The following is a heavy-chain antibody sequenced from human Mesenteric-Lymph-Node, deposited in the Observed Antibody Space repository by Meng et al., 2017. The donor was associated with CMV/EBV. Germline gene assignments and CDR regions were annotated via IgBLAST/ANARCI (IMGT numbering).Heavy chain of an antibody. CDR3: ARVRQIVGAVTNWFDP. CDR1: GYSFTNYW. Sequence: GESLKISCKGSGYSFTNYWIGWVRQMPGKGLEWMGIIYPGDSDTRYSPSFQGHVTISGDKSISTAYLQWSSLKASDTAMYYCARVRQIVGAVTNWFDPWGQGTLVTVSS. CDR2: IYPGDSDT. V-gene: IGHV5-51*01. J-gene: IGHJ5*02. D-gene: IGHD1-26*01.